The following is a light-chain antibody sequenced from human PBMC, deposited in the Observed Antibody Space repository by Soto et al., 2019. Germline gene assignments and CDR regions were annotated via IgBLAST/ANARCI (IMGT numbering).Light chain of an antibody. Sequence: VLKHSPGTLSLYPGERATLSCRASQSVSSSYLAWYQQKPGQAPRLLIYGASSRATGIPDRFSGSGSGTDFTLTISRLEPEDFAVYYCQQYGSSLITFGQGTRLEIK. CDR1: QSVSSSY. CDR2: GAS. CDR3: QQYGSSLIT. V-gene: IGKV3-20*01. J-gene: IGKJ5*01.